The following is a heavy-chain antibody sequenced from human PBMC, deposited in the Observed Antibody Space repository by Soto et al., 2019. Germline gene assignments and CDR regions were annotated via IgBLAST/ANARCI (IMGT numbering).Heavy chain of an antibody. CDR3: ARVLTAAAGVRNYYYYYGMDV. J-gene: IGHJ6*02. Sequence: QPGGSLRLSXAASGFTFSSYAMHWVRQAPGKGLEWVAVISYDGSNKYYADSVKGRFTISRDNSKNTLYLQMNSLRAEDTAVYYCARVLTAAAGVRNYYYYYGMDVWGQGTTVTVSS. D-gene: IGHD6-13*01. CDR1: GFTFSSYA. CDR2: ISYDGSNK. V-gene: IGHV3-30*01.